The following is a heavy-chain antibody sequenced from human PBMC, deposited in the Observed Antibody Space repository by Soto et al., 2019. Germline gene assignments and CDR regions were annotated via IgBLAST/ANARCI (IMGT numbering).Heavy chain of an antibody. J-gene: IGHJ6*02. CDR1: RFTFSNYA. CDR3: ANPGGPGGIPGGMDV. Sequence: EVQLLESGGNLVQPGGSLRLSCAASRFTFSNYAMSWVRQAPGKGLEWVSAISAGGGSTNYADSVKGRFTISRDNSKNPLDPQMDRLKGEDTGGKYWANPGGPGGIPGGMDVWGQGTTVTVSS. D-gene: IGHD3-16*01. CDR2: ISAGGGST. V-gene: IGHV3-23*01.